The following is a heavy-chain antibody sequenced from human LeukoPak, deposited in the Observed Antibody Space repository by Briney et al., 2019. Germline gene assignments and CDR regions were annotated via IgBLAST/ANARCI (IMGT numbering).Heavy chain of an antibody. Sequence: GASVKVSCKASGYTFTSYDINWVRQATGQGLEWMGSINPNSGNTGYAQKFQGRVTMTRNTSISTAYMEMSSLRSEDTAVYYCARVHKQYKLQFLEWLLSYWGQGTLVTVSS. CDR3: ARVHKQYKLQFLEWLLSY. V-gene: IGHV1-8*01. J-gene: IGHJ4*02. CDR1: GYTFTSYD. D-gene: IGHD3-3*01. CDR2: INPNSGNT.